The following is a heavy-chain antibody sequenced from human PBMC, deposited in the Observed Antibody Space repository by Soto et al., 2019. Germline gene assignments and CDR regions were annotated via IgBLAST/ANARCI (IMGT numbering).Heavy chain of an antibody. CDR1: GFTFSDYY. CDR3: ARQDRVVVEGRWFDP. CDR2: ISSSSSYT. J-gene: IGHJ5*02. V-gene: IGHV3-11*03. D-gene: IGHD2-15*01. Sequence: GGSLRLSCAASGFTFSDYYMSWIRQAPGKGLEWVSYISSSSSYTNYADSVKGRFTISRDNAKNSLYLQMNSLRAADTAVYYCARQDRVVVEGRWFDPWGQGTLVTVSS.